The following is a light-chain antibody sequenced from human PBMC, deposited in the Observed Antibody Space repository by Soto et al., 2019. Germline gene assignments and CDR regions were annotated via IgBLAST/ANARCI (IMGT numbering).Light chain of an antibody. CDR1: QSVSNNY. V-gene: IGKV3-20*01. Sequence: SVLTQSPSTLSLSPGLRATISCRASQSVSNNYLAWYQQKPGQAPRILIYGASNRATGIPDRFSGSGSGTDFTLTISRLEPEDFAVYYCQQYGSSGTFGQGTKVDIK. J-gene: IGKJ1*01. CDR2: GAS. CDR3: QQYGSSGT.